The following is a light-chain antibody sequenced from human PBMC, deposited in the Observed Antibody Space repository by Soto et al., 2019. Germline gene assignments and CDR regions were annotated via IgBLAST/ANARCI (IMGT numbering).Light chain of an antibody. V-gene: IGKV3-15*01. CDR3: QQYDNWPGT. CDR1: QSVSSN. J-gene: IGKJ1*01. CDR2: GAS. Sequence: EIVMTQSPATLSVSPGERATLSCRASQSVSSNLAWYQQKPGQAPRLLISGASTRATGFPARFSGSGSGTEFTLTISSLQSEDFAVYYCQQYDNWPGTFGQGTQVEIK.